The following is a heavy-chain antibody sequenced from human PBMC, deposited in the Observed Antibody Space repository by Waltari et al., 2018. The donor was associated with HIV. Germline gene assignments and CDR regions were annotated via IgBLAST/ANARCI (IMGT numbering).Heavy chain of an antibody. J-gene: IGHJ4*01. CDR3: ARASHYFEFSTFDGDYYFDV. CDR1: GFSVSNTW. Sequence: VRLVESGGGPIKTGGSRRLSCEASGFSVSNTWMDWFRQGPGKGLVRDASSNSGCTTREYADAVKCRVVISRDNARNTVYLQLNRLRAEDTAVYFCARASHYFEFSTFDGDYYFDVWGRGTRVAVSS. D-gene: IGHD3-9*01. CDR2: SNSGCTTR. V-gene: IGHV3-74*03.